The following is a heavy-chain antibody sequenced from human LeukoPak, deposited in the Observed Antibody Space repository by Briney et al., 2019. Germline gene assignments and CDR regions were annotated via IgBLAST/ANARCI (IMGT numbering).Heavy chain of an antibody. J-gene: IGHJ2*01. Sequence: GGSLRLYCAASGFTFRRYRMNWVRQAPGKGLEWVSYISFSGGTIFYADSVKGRFTISRDNAKTSLYLQMNSLRAEDTAVYYCARDPCILGYFGLEGRGTVVTVSS. D-gene: IGHD2-8*01. CDR3: ARDPCILGYFGL. CDR2: ISFSGGTI. CDR1: GFTFRRYR. V-gene: IGHV3-48*03.